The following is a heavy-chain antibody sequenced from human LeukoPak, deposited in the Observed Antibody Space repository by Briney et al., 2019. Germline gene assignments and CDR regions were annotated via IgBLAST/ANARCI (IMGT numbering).Heavy chain of an antibody. CDR1: GFTFSNAW. Sequence: GGSLRLSCAASGFTFSNAWMSWVRQAPGKGLEWVGRIKSKTDGGTTDYAAPVKGRFTISRDDSKNTLYLQMNSLKTEDTAVYYCAKDPLGGSGSYDYYYYGMDVWGQGTTVTVSS. CDR2: IKSKTDGGTT. D-gene: IGHD3-10*01. V-gene: IGHV3-15*01. J-gene: IGHJ6*02. CDR3: AKDPLGGSGSYDYYYYGMDV.